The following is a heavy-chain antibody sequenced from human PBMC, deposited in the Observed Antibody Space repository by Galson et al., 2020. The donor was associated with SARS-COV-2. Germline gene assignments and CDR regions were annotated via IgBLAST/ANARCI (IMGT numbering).Heavy chain of an antibody. J-gene: IGHJ5*02. V-gene: IGHV3-33*01. CDR2: IWYDGSNK. CDR3: ARDQWSINVVREAMKRYNWFDP. D-gene: IGHD3-10*01. Sequence: QLGESLKISCAASGFTFSSYGMHWVRQAPGKGLERVAVIWYDGSNKYYADSVKGRFTISRDNSKNTLYLQMNSLRAEDTAVYYCARDQWSINVVREAMKRYNWFDPWGQGTLVTVSS. CDR1: GFTFSSYG.